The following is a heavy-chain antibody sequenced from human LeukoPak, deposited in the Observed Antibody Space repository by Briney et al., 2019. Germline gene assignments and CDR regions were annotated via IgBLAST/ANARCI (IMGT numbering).Heavy chain of an antibody. CDR2: IYYSGST. Sequence: KTSQTLSLTCTVSGGSISSGDYYWSWIRQPPGKGLEWIGYIYYSGSTYYNPSLKSRVTISVDTSKNQFSLKLSSVTAADTAVYYCARLGIRYFDWLFIGYFDYWGQGTLVTVSS. D-gene: IGHD3-9*01. V-gene: IGHV4-30-4*08. CDR1: GGSISSGDYY. J-gene: IGHJ4*02. CDR3: ARLGIRYFDWLFIGYFDY.